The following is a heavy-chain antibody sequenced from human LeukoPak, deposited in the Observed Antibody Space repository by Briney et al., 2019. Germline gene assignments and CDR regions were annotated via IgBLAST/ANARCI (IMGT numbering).Heavy chain of an antibody. V-gene: IGHV3-33*06. CDR1: GFTFSSYG. D-gene: IGHD6-19*01. J-gene: IGHJ4*02. CDR3: AKDIQQWLGGGYFDY. CDR2: IWYDGSNK. Sequence: GGSLRLSCAASGFTFSSYGMHWVRQAPGKGLEWVAAIWYDGSNKYYADSVKGRFTISRDNSKNTLYLQMNSLRAEDTAVYYCAKDIQQWLGGGYFDYWGQGTLVTVSS.